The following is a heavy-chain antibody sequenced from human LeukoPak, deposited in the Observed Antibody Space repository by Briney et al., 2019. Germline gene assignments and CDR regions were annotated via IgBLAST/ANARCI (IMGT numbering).Heavy chain of an antibody. CDR3: ARDFEQDNALDL. V-gene: IGHV3-74*01. CDR2: LSSDGSSA. J-gene: IGHJ3*01. D-gene: IGHD1/OR15-1a*01. Sequence: PGGSLRLSCAASGFPFSTFWMHWVRQAPGKGPVWVSRLSSDGSSARYADTVEGRFTISRDNAKNTLYLQMSSLRAEDSGVYYCARDFEQDNALDLWGQGTMVIVS. CDR1: GFPFSTFW.